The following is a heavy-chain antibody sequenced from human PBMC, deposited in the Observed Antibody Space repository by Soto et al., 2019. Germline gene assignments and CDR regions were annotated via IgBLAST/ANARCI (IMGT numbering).Heavy chain of an antibody. CDR3: ARLDCSGGSCYPYYFEH. CDR2: IRSNGRT. J-gene: IGHJ4*02. V-gene: IGHV3-73*02. CDR1: GFTFSGSA. Sequence: EVQLVESGGGLVQPGGSLKLSCATSGFTFSGSAIHWVRQASGKGLEWVGRIRSNGRTAYAASMKGRFTISKDDSRKRSYLQLNSLTTEDTAVYYCARLDCSGGSCYPYYFEHWGQGALVTVSA. D-gene: IGHD2-15*01.